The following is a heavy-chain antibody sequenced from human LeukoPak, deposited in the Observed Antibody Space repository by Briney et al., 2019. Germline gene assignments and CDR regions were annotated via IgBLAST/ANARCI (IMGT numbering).Heavy chain of an antibody. J-gene: IGHJ4*02. Sequence: PGGSLRLSCAASGFTFSSYAMHWVRQAPGKGLEWVAVISYDGSNKYYADSVKGRFTISRDNSKNTLYLQMNSLRAEDTAVYYCASTGLYPYWGQGTLVTASS. D-gene: IGHD2-8*02. CDR1: GFTFSSYA. CDR2: ISYDGSNK. CDR3: ASTGLYPY. V-gene: IGHV3-30*04.